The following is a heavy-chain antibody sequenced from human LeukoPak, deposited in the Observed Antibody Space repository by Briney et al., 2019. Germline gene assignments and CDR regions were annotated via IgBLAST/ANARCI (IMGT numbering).Heavy chain of an antibody. CDR2: IYPGDSDT. Sequence: KVSCKASGYTFTSYWIGWVRRMPGKGLEWMGIIYPGDSDTRYSPSFQGQVTISADKSISTAYLQWSSLKASDTAMYYCARQIVVVPTTSPKTYYMDVWGKGTTVTISS. CDR1: GYTFTSYW. CDR3: ARQIVVVPTTSPKTYYMDV. D-gene: IGHD2-2*01. J-gene: IGHJ6*03. V-gene: IGHV5-51*01.